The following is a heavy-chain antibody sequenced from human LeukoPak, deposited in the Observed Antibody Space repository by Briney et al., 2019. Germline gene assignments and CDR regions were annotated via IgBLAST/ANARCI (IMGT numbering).Heavy chain of an antibody. CDR1: GYTFTSYG. Sequence: SVKVSCKASGYTFTSYGISWVRQAPGQGLEWMGGIIPIFGTVNYAQNFQGRVTITADESTSTAYMELSSLRSEDTAVYYCARDIRAWDIVVVPAAPRFDPWGQGTLVIVSS. CDR3: ARDIRAWDIVVVPAAPRFDP. J-gene: IGHJ5*02. V-gene: IGHV1-69*13. D-gene: IGHD2-2*01. CDR2: IIPIFGTV.